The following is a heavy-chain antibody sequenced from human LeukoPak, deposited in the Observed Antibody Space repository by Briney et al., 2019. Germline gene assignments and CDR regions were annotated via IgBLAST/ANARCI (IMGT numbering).Heavy chain of an antibody. V-gene: IGHV4-39*01. Sequence: SETLSLTCTVSGGSISSSSYYWGWIRQPPGKGLEWIGSIYYSGSTYYNPSLKSRVTISVDTSKNQFSLKLSSVTAADTAVYYCARRVRGVVAYFDYWGQGTLVTVSS. CDR2: IYYSGST. J-gene: IGHJ4*02. CDR3: ARRVRGVVAYFDY. D-gene: IGHD3-10*01. CDR1: GGSISSSSYY.